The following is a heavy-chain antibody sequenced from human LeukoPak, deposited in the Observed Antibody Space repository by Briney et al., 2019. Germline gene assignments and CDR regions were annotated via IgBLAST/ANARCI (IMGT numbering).Heavy chain of an antibody. CDR2: IYYSGST. CDR1: GASISSYY. V-gene: IGHV4-59*08. Sequence: SETLSLTCTVSGASISSYYWSWIRQPPGKGLGWIAYIYYSGSTKYNPSLKSRVTISVDTSENQFSLKLSSVTAADTAVYYCARRRGTCSSASCYGFDPWGQGTLVTVSS. CDR3: ARRRGTCSSASCYGFDP. D-gene: IGHD2-2*01. J-gene: IGHJ5*02.